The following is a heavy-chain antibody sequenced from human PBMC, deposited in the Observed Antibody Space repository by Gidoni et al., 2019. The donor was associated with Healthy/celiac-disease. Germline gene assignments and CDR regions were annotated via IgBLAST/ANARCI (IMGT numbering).Heavy chain of an antibody. CDR1: GFTFDDYA. CDR2: ISWNSGSI. Sequence: EVQLVESGGGLVQPGRSLRLSCAASGFTFDDYAMHWVRQAPGKGLEWVSGISWNSGSIGYADSVKGRFTISRDNAKNSLYLQMNSLRAEDTALYYCAKDIMYDILTGCQDYWGQGTLVTVSS. D-gene: IGHD3-9*01. CDR3: AKDIMYDILTGCQDY. J-gene: IGHJ4*02. V-gene: IGHV3-9*01.